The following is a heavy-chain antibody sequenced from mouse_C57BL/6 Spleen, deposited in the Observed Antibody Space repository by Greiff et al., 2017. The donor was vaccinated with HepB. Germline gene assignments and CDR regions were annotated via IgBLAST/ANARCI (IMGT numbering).Heavy chain of an antibody. J-gene: IGHJ3*01. CDR1: GYAFSSSW. CDR3: AREGVPSSAAWFAY. CDR2: IYPGDGDT. D-gene: IGHD1-1*01. V-gene: IGHV1-82*01. Sequence: VQLQQSGPELVKPGASVKISCKASGYAFSSSWMNWVKQRPGKGLEWIGRIYPGDGDTNYNGKFKGKATLTADKSSSTAYMQLSSLTSEDSAVYFCAREGVPSSAAWFAYWGQVTLVTVSA.